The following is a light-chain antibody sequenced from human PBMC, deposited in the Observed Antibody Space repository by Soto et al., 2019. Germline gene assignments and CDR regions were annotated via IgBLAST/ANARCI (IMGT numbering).Light chain of an antibody. CDR2: VAS. V-gene: IGKV1-39*01. CDR1: RSISNY. Sequence: DIQMTQSPSSLSASVVDRVTITCRASRSISNYLNWYQQKSGKAPRLLIYVASSLQPGVPSRFSGTGTGTAFTLTITSLQPEDSATYSCQQSYSVPRFGQGTRVDLK. J-gene: IGKJ1*01. CDR3: QQSYSVPR.